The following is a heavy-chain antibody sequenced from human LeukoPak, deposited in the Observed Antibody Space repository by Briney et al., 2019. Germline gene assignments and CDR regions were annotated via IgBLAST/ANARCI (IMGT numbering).Heavy chain of an antibody. Sequence: PSQTLSLTCTVSGGSISSGGYYWSWIRQPPGKGLEWIGNIHYSGSTNYNPSLKSRVTMSVDTSKNQFSLKLSSVTAADTAVYYCARDLDPRSGSYYLMDVWGKGTTVTVSS. CDR2: IHYSGST. D-gene: IGHD3-10*01. V-gene: IGHV4-31*03. J-gene: IGHJ6*03. CDR1: GGSISSGGYY. CDR3: ARDLDPRSGSYYLMDV.